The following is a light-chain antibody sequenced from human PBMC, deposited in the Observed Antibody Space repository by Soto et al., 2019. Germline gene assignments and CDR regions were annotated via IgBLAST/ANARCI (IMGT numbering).Light chain of an antibody. CDR1: QSISSY. Sequence: DIQMTQSPSSLSASVGDRVTITCRASQSISSYLNWYQQKPGKAPKLLIYAASSLQGGVPSRFSGSGSGTDFTLTISSLQPDDFAAYYCQQSYSTPYTFGPRTKLEIK. J-gene: IGKJ2*01. V-gene: IGKV1-39*01. CDR3: QQSYSTPYT. CDR2: AAS.